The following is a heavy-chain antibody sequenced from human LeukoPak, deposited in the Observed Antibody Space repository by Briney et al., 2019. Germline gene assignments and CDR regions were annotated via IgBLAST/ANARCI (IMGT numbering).Heavy chain of an antibody. V-gene: IGHV3-66*01. CDR1: GFTVSSNY. J-gene: IGHJ4*02. CDR2: IYSGGST. Sequence: GGSLRLSCAASGFTVSSNYMSWVRQAPGKGLEWVSVIYSGGSTYYADSVKGRFTISRDNSKNTLYLQMNSLRAEDTAVYYCAKDSGSYQPDDYWGQGTLVTVSS. CDR3: AKDSGSYQPDDY. D-gene: IGHD1-26*01.